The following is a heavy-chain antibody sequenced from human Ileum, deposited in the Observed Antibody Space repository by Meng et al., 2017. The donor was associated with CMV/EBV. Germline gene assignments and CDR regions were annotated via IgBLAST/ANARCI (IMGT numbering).Heavy chain of an antibody. J-gene: IGHJ4*02. CDR1: GFDFTTAW. CDR2: IKSKILGETT. D-gene: IGHD1-26*01. CDR3: TTEGATRY. Sequence: EMKVVEAGGGLVKPGGSLRLSCAASGFDFTTAWMSWVRQAPGKGLEWVGLIKSKILGETTDYAASVKGRFTISRDDSRNTVYLQMNSLKTEDTAIYYCTTEGATRYWGQGTLVTVSS. V-gene: IGHV3-15*01.